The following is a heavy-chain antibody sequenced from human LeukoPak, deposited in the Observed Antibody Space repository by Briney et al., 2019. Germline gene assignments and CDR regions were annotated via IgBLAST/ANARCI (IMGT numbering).Heavy chain of an antibody. V-gene: IGHV3-13*01. CDR2: IGTAGDT. CDR3: ARVAKERVGGVYYFDY. D-gene: IGHD1-1*01. Sequence: PGGSLRLSCAVSGFTFSDYDMHWVRQATGKGLEWVSAIGTAGDTYYTGSVKGRFTISRENAKHSLYLQMNILRAGDTAVYYCARVAKERVGGVYYFDYWGQGTLVTVSS. CDR1: GFTFSDYD. J-gene: IGHJ4*02.